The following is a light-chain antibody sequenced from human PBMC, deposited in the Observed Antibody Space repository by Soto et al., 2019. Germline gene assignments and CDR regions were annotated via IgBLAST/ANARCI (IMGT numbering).Light chain of an antibody. CDR3: QQYNSYPYT. Sequence: DVQMTQSPSTLSASVGDRVTITCRASHYINNWLAWYQQKPGKAPKLLIYDASSLESGVPSRFSGSGSGTEFTLTISSLQPEDFATYYCQQYNSYPYTFGQGTKLEFK. CDR2: DAS. V-gene: IGKV1-5*01. CDR1: HYINNW. J-gene: IGKJ2*01.